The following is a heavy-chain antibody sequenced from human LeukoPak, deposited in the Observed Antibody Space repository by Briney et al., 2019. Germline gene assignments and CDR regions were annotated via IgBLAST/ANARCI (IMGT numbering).Heavy chain of an antibody. CDR1: GFTVSSNY. CDR2: IYSGGST. CDR3: AKEIATIRAFEF. J-gene: IGHJ3*01. Sequence: GGSLRLSCAASGFTVSSNYMSWVRQAPGKGLEWVSVIYSGGSTYYADSVKGRFTISRDNSKNTLYLQMNSLRAEDTAVYYCAKEIATIRAFEFWGQGTMVTVSS. D-gene: IGHD5-24*01. V-gene: IGHV3-53*01.